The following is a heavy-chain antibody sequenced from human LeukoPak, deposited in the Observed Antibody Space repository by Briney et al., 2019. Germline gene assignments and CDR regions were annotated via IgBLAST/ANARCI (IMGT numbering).Heavy chain of an antibody. D-gene: IGHD5-12*01. CDR2: ISSSSSYT. CDR3: ARASMRMTTGGFKKS. Sequence: GGSLRLSSVASGFTSRDYNVSTMRQAPGKGLEWVSYISSSSSYTNYADSVKGRFTISRDNAKNSLYLQINSLRAEDTAVYYCARASMRMTTGGFKKSWGQRALVTVSS. CDR1: GFTSRDYN. J-gene: IGHJ5*02. V-gene: IGHV3-11*05.